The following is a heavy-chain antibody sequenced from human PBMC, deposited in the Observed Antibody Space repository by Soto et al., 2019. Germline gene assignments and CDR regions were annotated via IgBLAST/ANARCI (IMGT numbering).Heavy chain of an antibody. Sequence: APVKVSCKASRYTFTSYDINWVRQATGQGLEWMGWMNPNSGNTGYAQKFQGRVTMTRNTSISTAFMELSSLGYEDTAIYYCTKGTRTTDVWGQGTTVTVSS. CDR3: TKGTRTTDV. CDR1: RYTFTSYD. V-gene: IGHV1-8*01. D-gene: IGHD1-7*01. J-gene: IGHJ6*02. CDR2: MNPNSGNT.